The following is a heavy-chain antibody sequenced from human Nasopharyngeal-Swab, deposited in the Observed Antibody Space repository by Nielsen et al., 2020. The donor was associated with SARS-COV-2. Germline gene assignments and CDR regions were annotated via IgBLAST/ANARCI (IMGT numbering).Heavy chain of an antibody. J-gene: IGHJ4*02. CDR2: INPNSGGT. Sequence: ASVKVSCKASGYTFTGYYMHWVRQAPGQGLEWMGRINPNSGGTNYAQKFQGRVTMTRDTSISTAYMELSRLRSEDTAVYYCARDQAGGGVLGYWGQGTLVTVSS. V-gene: IGHV1-2*06. CDR1: GYTFTGYY. D-gene: IGHD2-8*02. CDR3: ARDQAGGGVLGY.